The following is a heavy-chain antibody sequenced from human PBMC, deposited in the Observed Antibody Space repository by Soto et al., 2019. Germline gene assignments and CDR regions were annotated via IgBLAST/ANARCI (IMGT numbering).Heavy chain of an antibody. J-gene: IGHJ4*02. D-gene: IGHD3-22*01. Sequence: ASVKVSCKASGYTFTRYYMHWVRQSPGQGLEWMGIINPSDDATSYAEKFQGRLTMTKDTSTSTVYMEMSSLRSEDTAVYYCARDLTREGDYYDRSGYYLDYWGQGTLVTVSS. CDR2: INPSDDAT. CDR3: ARDLTREGDYYDRSGYYLDY. V-gene: IGHV1-46*01. CDR1: GYTFTRYY.